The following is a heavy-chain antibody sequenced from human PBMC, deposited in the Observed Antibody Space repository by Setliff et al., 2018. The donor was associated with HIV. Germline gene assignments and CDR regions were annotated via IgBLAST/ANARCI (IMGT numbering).Heavy chain of an antibody. CDR2: ISGSRGST. J-gene: IGHJ5*02. CDR1: GFTFSSYA. Sequence: GGSLRLSCAASGFTFSSYAMSWVRQAPGKGLEWVSAISGSRGSTFYADSVKGRFTISRDNSKSTLYLQMNSLRVEDTAVYYCAKAHPGAYNWNYYNPPRWFDPWGQGTLVTVSS. D-gene: IGHD1-7*01. CDR3: AKAHPGAYNWNYYNPPRWFDP. V-gene: IGHV3-23*01.